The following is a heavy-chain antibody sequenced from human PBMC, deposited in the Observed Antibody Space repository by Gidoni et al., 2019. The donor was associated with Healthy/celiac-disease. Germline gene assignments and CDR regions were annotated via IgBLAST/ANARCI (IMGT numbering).Heavy chain of an antibody. CDR2: IHWNVGST. V-gene: IGHV3-20*04. D-gene: IGHD3-22*01. CDR3: ARGGYYDSSGYSPSSNFDY. CDR1: GFSLDDYG. J-gene: IGHJ4*02. Sequence: EVQLVESGGGVVRPGGSLRLSCAASGFSLDDYGMSWVPQAPGKGLVWFFGIHWNVGSTGYADSVKVRFTISRDNAKNSLYLQMNSLRSADTALYYCARGGYYDSSGYSPSSNFDYWGQGTLVTVSS.